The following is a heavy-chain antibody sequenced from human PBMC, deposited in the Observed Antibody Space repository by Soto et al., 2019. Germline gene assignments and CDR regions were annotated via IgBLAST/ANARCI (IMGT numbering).Heavy chain of an antibody. J-gene: IGHJ6*02. Sequence: PGGSLRLSCAASGFTFSSYDMHLVRQSTGKGLEWVSSIGTAGDTYYPGSVKGRFTIPRENAKNSLYLQMKSLRAGDTAVYYCARGRPSVYCSGGSCYYHYPYGTDVWCQGATITVSS. V-gene: IGHV3-13*01. CDR3: ARGRPSVYCSGGSCYYHYPYGTDV. CDR1: GFTFSSYD. CDR2: IGTAGDT. D-gene: IGHD2-15*01.